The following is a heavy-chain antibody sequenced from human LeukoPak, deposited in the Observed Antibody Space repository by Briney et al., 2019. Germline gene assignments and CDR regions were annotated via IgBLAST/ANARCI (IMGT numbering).Heavy chain of an antibody. CDR3: ARGNTGNWFDP. CDR2: IYPADSNT. CDR1: GYSFTNYW. D-gene: IGHD1-14*01. J-gene: IGHJ5*02. Sequence: PGESLKISCKGSGYSFTNYWLVRVRQMPGKGLEWMGIIYPADSNTRYSPSFQGQVTISADKSISTAYLQWSSLKASDTAMYYCARGNTGNWFDPWGQGTLVTVSS. V-gene: IGHV5-51*01.